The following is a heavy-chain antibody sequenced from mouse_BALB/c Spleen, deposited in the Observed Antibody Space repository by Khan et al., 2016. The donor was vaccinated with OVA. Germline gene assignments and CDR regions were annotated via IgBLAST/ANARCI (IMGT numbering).Heavy chain of an antibody. Sequence: QVQLKESGAELARPGASVKMSCRASGYTFSTYTMHWVKQRPGQGLEWIGYINPSSNYTNYSQKFKDKATLSADKSSSTAYMQLTSLTSDDSAVYYCARSWDVYYPPYPVDYWGQGTSVTVSS. CDR2: INPSSNYT. CDR1: GYTFSTYT. D-gene: IGHD2-1*01. V-gene: IGHV1-4*01. J-gene: IGHJ4*01. CDR3: ARSWDVYYPPYPVDY.